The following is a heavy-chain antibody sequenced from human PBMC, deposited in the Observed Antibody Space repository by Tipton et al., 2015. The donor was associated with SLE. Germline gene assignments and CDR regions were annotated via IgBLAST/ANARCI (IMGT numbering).Heavy chain of an antibody. D-gene: IGHD3-22*01. V-gene: IGHV3-9*01. CDR1: GFAFPGFA. CDR2: LSGSGGGI. Sequence: RSLRLSCAASGFAFPGFAMTWVRQSPGKGLEWVSSLSGSGGGIDYAEPVKGRFTISRDNAKKSLYLEMNSLRPEDTALYYCVKGSLVVVVSAFDMWGQGTMVTVSS. CDR3: VKGSLVVVVSAFDM. J-gene: IGHJ3*02.